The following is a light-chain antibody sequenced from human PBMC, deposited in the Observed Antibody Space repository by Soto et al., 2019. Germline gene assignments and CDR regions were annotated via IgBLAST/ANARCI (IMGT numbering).Light chain of an antibody. Sequence: NFMLTQPHSVSESPGKTVTISCTRSSGSIASNYVQWYQQRPGSAPTPVIYEDNERPSGVPDRFSGSIDSSSNSASLTISGLKTDDEADYYCQSYHSGNVVFGGWNKLTVL. CDR3: QSYHSGNVV. J-gene: IGLJ2*01. CDR2: EDN. V-gene: IGLV6-57*04. CDR1: SGSIASNY.